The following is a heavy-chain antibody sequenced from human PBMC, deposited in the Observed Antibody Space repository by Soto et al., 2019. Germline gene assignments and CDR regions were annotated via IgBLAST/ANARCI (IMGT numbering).Heavy chain of an antibody. CDR3: ARGLLPGVATTPLLYYYYGMDV. CDR2: NIPTFGTA. D-gene: IGHD5-12*01. Sequence: QVQLVQSGAEVKKPGSSVKVSCKASGGTFSSYAISWVRQAPGQGLEWMGGNIPTFGTANYAQKFQGRVTITADESTSTAYMELSSLRSEDTAVYYCARGLLPGVATTPLLYYYYGMDVWGQGTTVTVSS. V-gene: IGHV1-69*01. CDR1: GGTFSSYA. J-gene: IGHJ6*02.